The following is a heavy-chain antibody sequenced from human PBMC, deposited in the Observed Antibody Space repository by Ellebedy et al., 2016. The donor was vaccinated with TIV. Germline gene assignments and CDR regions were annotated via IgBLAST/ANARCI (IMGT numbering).Heavy chain of an antibody. CDR1: GFTFSSYA. CDR3: ARDGNYRSGWLQSRGIDY. Sequence: GESLKISXAASGFTFSSYAMHWVRQAPGKGLEWVAVISYDGSNKYYADSVKGRFTISRDNSKNTLYLQMNSLRAEDTAVYYCARDGNYRSGWLQSRGIDYWGQGTLVTVSS. CDR2: ISYDGSNK. J-gene: IGHJ4*02. V-gene: IGHV3-30-3*01. D-gene: IGHD5-24*01.